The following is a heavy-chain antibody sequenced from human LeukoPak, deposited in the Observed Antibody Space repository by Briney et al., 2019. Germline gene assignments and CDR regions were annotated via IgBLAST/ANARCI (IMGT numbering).Heavy chain of an antibody. J-gene: IGHJ3*02. Sequence: PGGSLRLSCAASGFTVSSNYMSWVRQAPGKGLEWVSVIYSGGSTYYADSVKGRSTISRDNSKNTLYLQMNSLRAEDTAVYYCAREYVVGATGAFDIWGQGTMVTVSS. CDR3: AREYVVGATGAFDI. V-gene: IGHV3-53*01. CDR1: GFTVSSNY. D-gene: IGHD1-26*01. CDR2: IYSGGST.